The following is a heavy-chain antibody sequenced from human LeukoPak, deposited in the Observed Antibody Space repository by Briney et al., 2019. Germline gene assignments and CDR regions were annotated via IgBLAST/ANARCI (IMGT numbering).Heavy chain of an antibody. D-gene: IGHD3-9*01. CDR3: ARGGFDIYDAFDI. CDR2: IHYSGST. Sequence: SETLSLTCTVSGGSISSYYWSWIRQPPGKGLEWIGYIHYSGSTNYNPSLKSRVTISVDTSKNQFSLKLSSVTAADTAVYYCARGGFDIYDAFDIWGQGTMVTVSS. V-gene: IGHV4-59*01. CDR1: GGSISSYY. J-gene: IGHJ3*02.